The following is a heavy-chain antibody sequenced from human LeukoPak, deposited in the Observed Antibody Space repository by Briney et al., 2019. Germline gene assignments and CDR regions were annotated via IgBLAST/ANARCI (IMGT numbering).Heavy chain of an antibody. D-gene: IGHD5-18*01. CDR3: ARVGGYSYGYYYYYYMDV. Sequence: GGSLRLSCAASGFTFSSYGMSWVRQAPGKGLEWVSAISGSGGSTYYADSVKGRFTISRDNAKNSLYLQMNSLRAEDTAVYYCARVGGYSYGYYYYYYMDVWGKGTTVTVSS. J-gene: IGHJ6*03. CDR1: GFTFSSYG. CDR2: ISGSGGST. V-gene: IGHV3-23*01.